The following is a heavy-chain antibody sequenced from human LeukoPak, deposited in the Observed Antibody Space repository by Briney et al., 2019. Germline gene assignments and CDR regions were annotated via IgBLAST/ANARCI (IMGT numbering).Heavy chain of an antibody. Sequence: PSETLSLTCAVYGGSFSGYYWSWIRQPPGKGLEWIGEINHSGSTNYNPSLKSRVTISVDTSKNQFSLKLSSVTAADTAVYYCASATRTYCSGGSCYKTAYYYYGMDVWGQGTTVTVSS. CDR2: INHSGST. D-gene: IGHD2-15*01. V-gene: IGHV4-34*01. CDR1: GGSFSGYY. J-gene: IGHJ6*02. CDR3: ASATRTYCSGGSCYKTAYYYYGMDV.